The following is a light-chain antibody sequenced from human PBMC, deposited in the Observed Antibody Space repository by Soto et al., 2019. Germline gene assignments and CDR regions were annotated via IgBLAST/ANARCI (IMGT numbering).Light chain of an antibody. V-gene: IGKV1-39*01. CDR3: QQSYSSPQMYT. CDR2: AAS. Sequence: DIQMTQSPSSLSASVGDRVTITCRASQSISNSLNWYQQKPGKAPDLLIYAASNLQSGVPSRFPGSGSGTEFTLTISSLQPEDFTTYYCQQSYSSPQMYTFGQGTKLEIK. J-gene: IGKJ2*01. CDR1: QSISNS.